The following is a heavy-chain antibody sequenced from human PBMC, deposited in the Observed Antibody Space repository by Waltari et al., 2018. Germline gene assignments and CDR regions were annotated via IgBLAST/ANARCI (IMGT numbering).Heavy chain of an antibody. CDR3: AKVAGIAAAEFHFDF. CDR2: ISGPALTT. D-gene: IGHD6-13*01. J-gene: IGHJ4*02. Sequence: EVRLLESGVGLVQLGGSLRLCCAASGFTFALSAMIGVRQAPGKGLEWVSSISGPALTTFYTDSVKGRFSISRDNSQKTLYLQINGLTADDTAVYYCAKVAGIAAAEFHFDFWGRGTLLTVSS. CDR1: GFTFALSA. V-gene: IGHV3-23*01.